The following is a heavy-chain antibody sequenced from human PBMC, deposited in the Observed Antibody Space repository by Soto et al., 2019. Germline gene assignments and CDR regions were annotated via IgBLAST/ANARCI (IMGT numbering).Heavy chain of an antibody. CDR1: GYTFTSYG. CDR3: ARAATVADPSLSLIPSDDY. CDR2: ISAYNGNT. J-gene: IGHJ4*02. V-gene: IGHV1-18*01. Sequence: GASVKVSCKASGYTFTSYGISWVRQAPGQGLDWMGWISAYNGNTNYAQKLQGRVTMTTDTSTSTAYMELRSLRSDDTAVYYCARAATVADPSLSLIPSDDYWGQGTLVTVSS. D-gene: IGHD6-19*01.